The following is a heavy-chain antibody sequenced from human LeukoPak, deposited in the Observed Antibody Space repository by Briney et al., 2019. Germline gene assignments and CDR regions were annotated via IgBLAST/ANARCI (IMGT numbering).Heavy chain of an antibody. CDR3: ARDATQYLRYGYFDY. V-gene: IGHV3-21*01. J-gene: IGHJ4*02. Sequence: GGSLRLSCAASGFTFSSYSMNRVRQAPGKGLEWVSSINQISSHIYYAESVRGRFSISRDNAKNSVYLQMNSLRAEDTAIYYCARDATQYLRYGYFDYWGPGILVTVSS. CDR1: GFTFSSYS. D-gene: IGHD3-9*01. CDR2: INQISSHI.